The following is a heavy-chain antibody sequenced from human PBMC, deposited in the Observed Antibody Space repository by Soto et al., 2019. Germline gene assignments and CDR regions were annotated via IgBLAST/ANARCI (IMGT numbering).Heavy chain of an antibody. D-gene: IGHD6-13*01. V-gene: IGHV4-31*03. CDR1: GGSISSGGYY. CDR3: ASGYSSSWSFDY. CDR2: IYYSGST. J-gene: IGHJ4*02. Sequence: SETLSLTCTVSGGSISSGGYYWSWIRQHPGKGLEWIGYIYYSGSTYYNPSLKSRVTISVDTSKNQFSLKLSSVTAADTAVYYCASGYSSSWSFDYWGQGTLVTVSS.